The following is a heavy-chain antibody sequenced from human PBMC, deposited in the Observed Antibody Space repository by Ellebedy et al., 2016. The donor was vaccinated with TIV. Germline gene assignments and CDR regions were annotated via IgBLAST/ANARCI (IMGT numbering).Heavy chain of an antibody. J-gene: IGHJ4*02. CDR1: GFPFSRYS. CDR2: ISSSGSYI. Sequence: PGGSLRLSCAASGFPFSRYSMNWVRQAPGKGLEWVSSISSSGSYIYYADSVKGRFTITRDNAKNSVFLQMNSLRPEDTAVYYCTRDLLGQWLFGPFDYWGQGTLVTASS. V-gene: IGHV3-21*01. CDR3: TRDLLGQWLFGPFDY. D-gene: IGHD6-19*01.